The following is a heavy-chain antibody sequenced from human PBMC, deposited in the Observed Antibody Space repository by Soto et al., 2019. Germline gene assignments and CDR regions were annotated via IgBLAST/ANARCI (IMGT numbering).Heavy chain of an antibody. V-gene: IGHV3-23*01. CDR2: TGGGIGP. D-gene: IGHD1-1*01. Sequence: EVQLLESGGGVVQPGESLKLACAASGFPFTNYAMSWVRQAPGKGLEWVSTTGGGIGPYYADSVKGRFTISRDNPRSTLYLEMNSLRAEDTAIYYCAKMPDGVNSNSPHCWGPGTLVTVSS. J-gene: IGHJ4*02. CDR1: GFPFTNYA. CDR3: AKMPDGVNSNSPHC.